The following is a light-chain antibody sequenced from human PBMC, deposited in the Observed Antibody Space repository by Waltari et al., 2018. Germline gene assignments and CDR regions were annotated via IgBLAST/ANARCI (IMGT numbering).Light chain of an antibody. Sequence: QDPAVSVALGQTVRITCQGDSLRSYYASWYQQKPGQAPVLVIYGKNNRPSGIPDRFSGSSSGNTASLTITGAQAEDEADYYCNSRDSSGNLVVFGGGTKLTVL. CDR3: NSRDSSGNLVV. V-gene: IGLV3-19*01. J-gene: IGLJ2*01. CDR2: GKN. CDR1: SLRSYY.